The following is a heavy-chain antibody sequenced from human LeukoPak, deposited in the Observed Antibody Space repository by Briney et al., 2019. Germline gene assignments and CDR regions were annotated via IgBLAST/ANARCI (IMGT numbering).Heavy chain of an antibody. V-gene: IGHV3-23*01. CDR2: ISDSGGAT. J-gene: IGHJ4*02. CDR3: AKVAVGWVAFEY. CDR1: GFTFGSYG. Sequence: GGSLRLSCAASGFTFGSYGMSWVRQAPGKGLEWVSAISDSGGATYYADSVKGRFTISRDNSKNTLYLQVNSLRSDDTAVYYCAKVAVGWVAFEYWGQGTLVTVSS. D-gene: IGHD2-15*01.